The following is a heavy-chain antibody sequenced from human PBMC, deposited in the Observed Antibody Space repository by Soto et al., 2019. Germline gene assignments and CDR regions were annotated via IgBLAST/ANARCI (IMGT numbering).Heavy chain of an antibody. D-gene: IGHD3-16*01. Sequence: SGPALVNRTQTLTLTCTFSGFSLSTSEVAVGWIRQPPGKALEWLALIYWDDDKRYSPTLNNRLTVTKDTSKNQVVLSMTNMDTVDTGTYFCARLIDLYVVFDYWGQGILVTVSS. CDR2: IYWDDDK. CDR1: GFSLSTSEVA. CDR3: ARLIDLYVVFDY. J-gene: IGHJ4*02. V-gene: IGHV2-5*02.